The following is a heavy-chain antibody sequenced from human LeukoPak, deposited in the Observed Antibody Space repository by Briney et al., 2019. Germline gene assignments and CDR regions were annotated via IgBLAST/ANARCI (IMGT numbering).Heavy chain of an antibody. CDR1: GYTFTGYY. J-gene: IGHJ4*02. V-gene: IGHV1-2*06. CDR3: QRAEYDILTGYYKFFDY. CDR2: ISPNSGGT. Sequence: ASVKVSCKASGYTFTGYYVHWVRQAPGQGLEWMGRISPNSGGTNYAQKFQGRVTMTRDTSISTAYMELSRLRSDDTAVYYSQRAEYDILTGYYKFFDYWGQGTLVTVSS. D-gene: IGHD3-9*01.